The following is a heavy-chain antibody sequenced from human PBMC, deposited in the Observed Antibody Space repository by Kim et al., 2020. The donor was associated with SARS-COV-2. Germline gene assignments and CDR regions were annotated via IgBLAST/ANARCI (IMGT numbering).Heavy chain of an antibody. V-gene: IGHV1-46*01. Sequence: AQKFQGRGTMTRDTSTSTVYMELSSLRSEDTAVYYCARDRSYSSGSYFNYWGQGTLVTVSS. J-gene: IGHJ4*02. CDR3: ARDRSYSSGSYFNY. D-gene: IGHD3-10*01.